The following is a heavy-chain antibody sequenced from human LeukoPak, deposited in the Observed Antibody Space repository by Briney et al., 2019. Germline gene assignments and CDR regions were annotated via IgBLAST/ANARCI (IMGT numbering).Heavy chain of an antibody. CDR3: AAFEYSSSS. J-gene: IGHJ4*02. CDR1: GGSVSSYY. Sequence: SETLSLTCTVSGGSVSSYYWSWIRQPPGKGLEWIGYIYYSGSTNYNPSLKSRVTISVDTSKNQFSLKLSSVTAADTAVYYCAAFEYSSSSWGQGTLVTVSS. CDR2: IYYSGST. V-gene: IGHV4-59*08. D-gene: IGHD6-6*01.